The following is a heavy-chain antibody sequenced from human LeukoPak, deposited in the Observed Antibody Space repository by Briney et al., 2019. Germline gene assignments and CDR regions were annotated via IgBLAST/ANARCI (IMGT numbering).Heavy chain of an antibody. CDR3: ARRTHDNAGYYYYYYMDV. J-gene: IGHJ6*03. D-gene: IGHD3-9*01. CDR1: GGSFSGYY. V-gene: IGHV4-34*01. Sequence: PSETLSLTCAVYGGSFSGYYWSWIRQPPGKGLEWIGEINHSGSTNYNPSLKSRVTTSVDTSKNQFSLKLSSVTAADTAVYYCARRTHDNAGYYYYYYMDVWGKGTTVTVSS. CDR2: INHSGST.